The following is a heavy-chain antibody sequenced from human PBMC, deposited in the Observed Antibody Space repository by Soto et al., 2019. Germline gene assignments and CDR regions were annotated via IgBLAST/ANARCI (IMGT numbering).Heavy chain of an antibody. V-gene: IGHV3-23*01. CDR3: TPDISAANIFDY. J-gene: IGHJ4*02. D-gene: IGHD6-25*01. Sequence: GGSLRLSCAASGFTFSSYAMSWVRQAPGKGLEWVSAISGSGGSTYYADSVKGRFTISRDNSKNTLYLQMNSLRAEDTAVYYCTPDISAANIFDYWGQGTLVTVSS. CDR2: ISGSGGST. CDR1: GFTFSSYA.